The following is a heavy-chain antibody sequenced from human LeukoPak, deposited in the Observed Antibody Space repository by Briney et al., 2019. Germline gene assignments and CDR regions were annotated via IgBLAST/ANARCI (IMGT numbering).Heavy chain of an antibody. J-gene: IGHJ6*03. CDR3: ARGDDYYYYYMDV. D-gene: IGHD3-16*01. V-gene: IGHV1-2*02. Sequence: ASVKVSCKASGYTFTDYYMHWVRQAPGQGLEWMGWINPNSGGTNYAQKFQGRVTMTRDTSISTAYMELSGLRSDDTAVYYCARGDDYYYYYMDVWAKGTTVTVSS. CDR1: GYTFTDYY. CDR2: INPNSGGT.